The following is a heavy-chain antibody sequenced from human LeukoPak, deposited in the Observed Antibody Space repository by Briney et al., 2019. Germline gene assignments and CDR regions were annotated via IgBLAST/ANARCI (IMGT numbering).Heavy chain of an antibody. J-gene: IGHJ4*02. Sequence: RGASLQISCQCAGYIFANYWIAWVRQLPGKGLEWMGISYPDDSDTRYSPSFQGQVTISADKSIATAYLQWSSLKASDTAMYYCARHLYYDSSGYCDYWGQGTLVTVSS. CDR2: SYPDDSDT. CDR1: GYIFANYW. D-gene: IGHD3-22*01. CDR3: ARHLYYDSSGYCDY. V-gene: IGHV5-51*01.